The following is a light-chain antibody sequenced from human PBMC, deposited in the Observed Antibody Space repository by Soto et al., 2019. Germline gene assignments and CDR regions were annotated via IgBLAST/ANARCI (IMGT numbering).Light chain of an antibody. J-gene: IGKJ1*01. CDR1: QSISTW. CDR3: QQYYSFST. Sequence: DIQMTQSPSTLSASIGDRVTVTCRASQSISTWLAWYQQKPGKAPILLIYKASSLESGVPSRFSGSGSGTEFTLTISILQADDLATYYCQQYYSFSTFGQGTRVEIK. CDR2: KAS. V-gene: IGKV1-5*03.